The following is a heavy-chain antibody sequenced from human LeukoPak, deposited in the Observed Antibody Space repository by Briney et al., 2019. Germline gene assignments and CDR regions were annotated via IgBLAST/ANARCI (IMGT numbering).Heavy chain of an antibody. CDR2: ICHRGGA. J-gene: IGHJ4*02. V-gene: IGHV4-30-4*01. Sequence: SETLSLTCTVSGGSISGGDYFWSWVRQPPGKGLERHEYICHRGGAHYNPSLQSPASIAVDTSKNQCSLKLSSVTAADTAVYYCARELGVVVAKGGFDYWGQGTLVTVSS. D-gene: IGHD2-15*01. CDR3: ARELGVVVAKGGFDY. CDR1: GGSISGGDYF.